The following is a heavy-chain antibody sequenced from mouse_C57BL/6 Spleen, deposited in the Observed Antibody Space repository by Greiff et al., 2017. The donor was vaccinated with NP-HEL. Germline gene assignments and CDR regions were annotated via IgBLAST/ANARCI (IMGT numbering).Heavy chain of an antibody. Sequence: QVQLQQPGAELVRPGSSVKLSCKASGYTFTSYWLDWVKQRPGQGLEWIGNIYPSDSETHYNQKFKDKATLTVDKSSSTAYMQLSSLTSGDSAVYYCARLTGTYAMDYWGQGTSVTVSS. CDR3: ARLTGTYAMDY. D-gene: IGHD4-1*01. CDR1: GYTFTSYW. V-gene: IGHV1-61*01. CDR2: IYPSDSET. J-gene: IGHJ4*01.